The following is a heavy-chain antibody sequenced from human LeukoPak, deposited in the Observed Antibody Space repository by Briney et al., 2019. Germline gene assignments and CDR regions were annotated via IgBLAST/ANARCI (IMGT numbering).Heavy chain of an antibody. CDR3: AIHLTETTFGY. CDR1: GFTFSNAW. J-gene: IGHJ4*02. D-gene: IGHD1/OR15-1a*01. V-gene: IGHV3-15*01. Sequence: GGSLRLSCAGAGFTFSNAWMTWVRHAPGKGLECAGRIKSKTNGETTDYAAPVKGRFTISRDDSRNTVYLQMNSLKTEDTGVYYCAIHLTETTFGYWGQGTLVTVSS. CDR2: IKSKTNGETT.